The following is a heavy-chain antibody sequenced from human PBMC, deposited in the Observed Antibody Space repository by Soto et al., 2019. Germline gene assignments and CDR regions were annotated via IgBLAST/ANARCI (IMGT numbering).Heavy chain of an antibody. CDR2: ISGSGGST. J-gene: IGHJ4*02. CDR1: GFTFSSYA. V-gene: IGHV3-23*01. D-gene: IGHD3-22*01. Sequence: EVQLLESGGGLVQPGGSLRLSCAASGFTFSSYAMSWVRQAPGKGLEWVSAISGSGGSTYYADSVKGRFTISRDNSKNTLYLQMNSLRAEDTAVYYCATSPCNYYDSSGCELPYYFDYWGQGTLVTVSS. CDR3: ATSPCNYYDSSGCELPYYFDY.